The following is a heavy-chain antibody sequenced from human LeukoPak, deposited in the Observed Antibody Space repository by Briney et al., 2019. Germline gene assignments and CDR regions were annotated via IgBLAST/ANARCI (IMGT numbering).Heavy chain of an antibody. CDR1: GFPLRSYA. V-gene: IGHV3-64*01. D-gene: IGHD4-17*01. CDR3: ARVNGDYGLGAFDI. CDR2: ITLDGIST. Sequence: GGSLRLSCAASGFPLRSYAMHWVRQAPGKGLEYVSAITLDGISTYYANSVKGRFTISRDNSKNTLYLQMSSLRAEDTAVYYCARVNGDYGLGAFDIWGQGTMVTVSS. J-gene: IGHJ3*02.